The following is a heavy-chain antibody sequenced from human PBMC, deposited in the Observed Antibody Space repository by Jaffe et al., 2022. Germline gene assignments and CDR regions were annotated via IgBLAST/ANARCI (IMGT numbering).Heavy chain of an antibody. J-gene: IGHJ4*02. D-gene: IGHD4-4*01. CDR3: SRGSSVKDDYSNYSPYYFDY. Sequence: QVQLVQSGAEVKKPGASVKVSCKASGYTFTSYYIHWVRQAPGQGLEWMGIINPSGGYTSYAQKFQGRVTLTRDTSTSTFYMGLSSLRSEDTAVYYCSRGSSVKDDYSNYSPYYFDYWGQGTLVTVSS. CDR2: INPSGGYT. V-gene: IGHV1-46*01. CDR1: GYTFTSYY.